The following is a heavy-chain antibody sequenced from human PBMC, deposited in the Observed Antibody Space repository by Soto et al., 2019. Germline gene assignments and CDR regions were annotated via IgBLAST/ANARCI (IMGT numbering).Heavy chain of an antibody. Sequence: EVQLVESGGGLVKPGGSLRLSCAASGFTFSNAWMSWVRQAPGKGLEWVGRIKSKTDGGTTDYAAPVKGRFTISRDDSKNTLYLQMNSLKTEDTAVYYCTTLGVLDSSSWYPSSAFDYWGQGTLVTVSS. CDR2: IKSKTDGGTT. J-gene: IGHJ4*02. CDR3: TTLGVLDSSSWYPSSAFDY. D-gene: IGHD6-13*01. V-gene: IGHV3-15*01. CDR1: GFTFSNAW.